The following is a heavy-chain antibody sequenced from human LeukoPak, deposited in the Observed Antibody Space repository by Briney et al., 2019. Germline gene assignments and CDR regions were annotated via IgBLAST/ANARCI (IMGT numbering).Heavy chain of an antibody. Sequence: GGSLTLSCAASGFTFDDYAMQCARHPPGKGREWVSGISRNTGSIGYADSVKGRFTISRDNAKNSLYLQMNSLRAEDTALYYCASWPNYYYYYMDVWGKGTTVTVSS. CDR1: GFTFDDYA. CDR3: ASWPNYYYYYMDV. CDR2: ISRNTGSI. D-gene: IGHD6-13*01. J-gene: IGHJ6*03. V-gene: IGHV3-9*01.